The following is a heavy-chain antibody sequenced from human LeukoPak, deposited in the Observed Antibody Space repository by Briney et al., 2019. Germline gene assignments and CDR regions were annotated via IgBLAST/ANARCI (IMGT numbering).Heavy chain of an antibody. CDR2: MNPKSGNT. CDR1: GYTFTSYD. CDR3: ARVEQSRIYYYYYMDV. V-gene: IGHV1-8*01. J-gene: IGHJ6*03. Sequence: ASVKVSCKASGYTFTSYDINWVRQATGQGLEWMGWMNPKSGNTGYAQKFQGRVTMTRNTSISTAYMELSSLRSEDTAVYYCARVEQSRIYYYYYMDVWGKGTTVTVSS.